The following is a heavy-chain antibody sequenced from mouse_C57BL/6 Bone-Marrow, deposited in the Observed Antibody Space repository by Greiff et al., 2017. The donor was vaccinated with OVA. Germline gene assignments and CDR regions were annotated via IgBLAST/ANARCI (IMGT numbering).Heavy chain of an antibody. CDR2: IYPRDGST. CDR3: ARKLPTVVASYYFDY. D-gene: IGHD1-1*01. Sequence: VMLVESGPELVKPGASVKLSCKASGYTFTSYDINWVKQRPGQGLEWIGWIYPRDGSTKYNEKFKGKATLTVDTSSSTAYMELHSLTSDDSAVYFCARKLPTVVASYYFDYWGQGTTLTVSS. J-gene: IGHJ2*01. CDR1: GYTFTSYD. V-gene: IGHV1-85*01.